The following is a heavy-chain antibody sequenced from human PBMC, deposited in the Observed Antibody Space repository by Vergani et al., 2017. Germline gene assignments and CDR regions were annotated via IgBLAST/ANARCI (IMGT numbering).Heavy chain of an antibody. CDR2: IKSKTDGGTT. D-gene: IGHD3-3*01. CDR3: TTFVLRFLEWSGDFDI. V-gene: IGHV3-15*01. CDR1: GFTFSNAW. Sequence: EVQLVESGGGLVKPGGSLRLSCAASGFTFSNAWMSWVRQAPGKGLEWVGRIKSKTDGGTTDYAAPVKGRFTISRDDSKNTLYLQMNSLKTEDTAVYYCTTFVLRFLEWSGDFDIWGQGTMVTVSS. J-gene: IGHJ3*02.